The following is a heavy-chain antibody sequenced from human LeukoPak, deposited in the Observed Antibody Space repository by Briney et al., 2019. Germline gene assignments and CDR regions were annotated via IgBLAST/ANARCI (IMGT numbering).Heavy chain of an antibody. V-gene: IGHV3-48*03. D-gene: IGHD3/OR15-3a*01. J-gene: IGHJ4*02. CDR2: ISSSGSTI. CDR3: ARGGLVFNY. CDR1: GFTFSSYE. Sequence: GGPLRLSCAASGFTFSSYEMNWVRQAPGKGLEWVSYISSSGSTIYYADSVKGRFTISRDNAQNSLYLQMNSLRAEDTAVYYCARGGLVFNYWGQGTLVTVSS.